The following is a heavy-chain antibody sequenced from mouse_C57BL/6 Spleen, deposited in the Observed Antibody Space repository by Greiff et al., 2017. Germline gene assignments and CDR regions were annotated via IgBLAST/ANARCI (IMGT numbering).Heavy chain of an antibody. D-gene: IGHD1-1*01. Sequence: EVKLVESGAELVRPGASVKLSCTASGFNIKDDYMHWVKQRPEQGLEWIGWIDPENGDTEYASKFQGKATITADTSSNTAYLQLSSLTSEDTAVYYCTTDYGGNYWGQGTTLTVSS. CDR1: GFNIKDDY. J-gene: IGHJ2*01. CDR2: IDPENGDT. V-gene: IGHV14-4*01. CDR3: TTDYGGNY.